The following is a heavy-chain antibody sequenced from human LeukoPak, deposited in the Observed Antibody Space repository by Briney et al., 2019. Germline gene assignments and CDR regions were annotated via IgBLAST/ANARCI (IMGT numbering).Heavy chain of an antibody. CDR2: ISGSGGST. V-gene: IGHV3-23*01. CDR3: AKDPYYYGSSGYSFDY. J-gene: IGHJ4*02. Sequence: GGSLRLSCAASGFTFSSYAMSWVRQAPGKGLEWVSAISGSGGSTYYADSVKGRFTISGDNSKNTLYLQMNSLRAEDTAVYYCAKDPYYYGSSGYSFDYWGQGTLVTVSS. CDR1: GFTFSSYA. D-gene: IGHD3-22*01.